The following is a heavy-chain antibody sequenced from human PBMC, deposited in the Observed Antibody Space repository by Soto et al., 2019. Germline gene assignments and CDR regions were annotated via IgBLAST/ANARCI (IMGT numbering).Heavy chain of an antibody. J-gene: IGHJ3*02. D-gene: IGHD2-8*01. CDR2: IIPIFGTA. CDR3: ASRTNKNDAFDI. CDR1: GGTFSSHA. Sequence: GASVKVSCKASGGTFSSHAISWVRQAPGQGLEWMGGIIPIFGTANYAQKFQGRVTITADKSTSTAYMELSSLRSEGTAAYYCASRTNKNDAFDIWGQGTMVTVSS. V-gene: IGHV1-69*06.